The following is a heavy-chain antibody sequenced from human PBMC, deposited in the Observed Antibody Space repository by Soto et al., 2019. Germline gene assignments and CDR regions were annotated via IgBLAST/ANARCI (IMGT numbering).Heavy chain of an antibody. J-gene: IGHJ5*02. V-gene: IGHV3-74*01. Sequence: EVQLVESGGGLVQPGGSLRLSCAASGFTSSYFHWVRQPPGKGLVWVSRINSDGSSISYADSVKGRFTLSRDNAKNTLYFQMDSLRAHDTAVYYCARGPHGYSYGASWGQGTLVTVSS. D-gene: IGHD5-18*01. CDR2: INSDGSSI. CDR1: GFTSSYF. CDR3: ARGPHGYSYGAS.